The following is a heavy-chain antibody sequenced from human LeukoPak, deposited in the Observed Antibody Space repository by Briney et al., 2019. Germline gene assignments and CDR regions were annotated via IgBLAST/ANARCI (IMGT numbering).Heavy chain of an antibody. V-gene: IGHV3-23*01. J-gene: IGHJ4*02. D-gene: IGHD6-19*01. CDR1: GFTFSSYA. CDR2: ISGSGGST. Sequence: GGPLRLSCAASGFTFSSYAMSWVRQAPGKGLEWVSAISGSGGSTYYADSVKGRFTISRDNSKNTLYLQMNSLRAEDTAVYYCAKIRKPSSGWYEFDYWGQGALVTVSS. CDR3: AKIRKPSSGWYEFDY.